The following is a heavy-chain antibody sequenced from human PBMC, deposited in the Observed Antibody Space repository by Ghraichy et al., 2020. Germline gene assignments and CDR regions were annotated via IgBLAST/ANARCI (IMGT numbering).Heavy chain of an antibody. D-gene: IGHD6-13*01. V-gene: IGHV4-34*01. J-gene: IGHJ4*02. CDR3: ARGGLAAAIDY. Sequence: ESLNISCAVYGGSFSGYYWSWIRQPPGKGLEWIGEINHSGITNYNPSLKSRVTISVDTSKNQFSLKLSSVTAADTAVYYCARGGLAAAIDYWGQGTLVTVSS. CDR2: INHSGIT. CDR1: GGSFSGYY.